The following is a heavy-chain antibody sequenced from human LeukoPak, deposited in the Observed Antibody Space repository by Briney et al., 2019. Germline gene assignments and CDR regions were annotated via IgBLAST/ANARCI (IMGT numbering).Heavy chain of an antibody. Sequence: GGSLRLSCAASGFTFSSYSMNWVRQAPGKGLEWVSYISSSSSTIYYADSVKGRFTISRDNAKNSLYLQMNSLRDEDTAVYYCAKSVRKSGWVQLWLFFDYWGQGTLVTVSS. CDR2: ISSSSSTI. D-gene: IGHD5-18*01. J-gene: IGHJ4*02. CDR3: AKSVRKSGWVQLWLFFDY. CDR1: GFTFSSYS. V-gene: IGHV3-48*02.